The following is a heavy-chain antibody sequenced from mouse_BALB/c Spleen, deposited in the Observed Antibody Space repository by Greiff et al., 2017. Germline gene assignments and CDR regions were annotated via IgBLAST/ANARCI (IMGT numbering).Heavy chain of an antibody. CDR3: ARSYGNYGYAMDY. J-gene: IGHJ4*01. CDR1: GFNIKDYY. CDR2: IDPENGNT. D-gene: IGHD2-1*01. Sequence: VQLKESGAELVRPGALVKLSCKASGFNIKDYYMHWVKQRPEQGLEWIGWIDPENGNTIYDPKFQGKASITADTSSNTAYLQLSSLTSEDTAVYYCARSYGNYGYAMDYWGQGTSGTVSS. V-gene: IGHV14-1*02.